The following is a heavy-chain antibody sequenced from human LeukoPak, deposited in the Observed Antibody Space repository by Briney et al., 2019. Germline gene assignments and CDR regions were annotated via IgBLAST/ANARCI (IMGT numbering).Heavy chain of an antibody. CDR3: ASSRYEGGTFDI. J-gene: IGHJ3*02. D-gene: IGHD3-16*01. CDR1: GFTFSSYS. V-gene: IGHV3-21*01. CDR2: ISISSSGYI. Sequence: GGSLRLSCAASGFTFSSYSMNWVRQAPGKGLELVSYISISSSGYIYYADSVKGRFTISRDNAKNSLYLQTNSLRAEDTAVYYCASSRYEGGTFDIWGQGTLVTVSS.